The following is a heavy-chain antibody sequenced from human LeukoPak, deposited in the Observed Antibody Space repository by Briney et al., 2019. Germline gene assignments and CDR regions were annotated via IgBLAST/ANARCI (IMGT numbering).Heavy chain of an antibody. CDR2: INPSGGSK. CDR3: ARGCGVSYDFWSGYYNNWFDP. CDR1: GYTFTSYY. D-gene: IGHD3-3*01. J-gene: IGHJ5*02. Sequence: ASVTVSCKASGYTFTSYYMHWVRQAPGQGLEWMGIINPSGGSKSYEQKFQGRVTMTRDTSTSTVYMELSSLRSEDTAVYYCARGCGVSYDFWSGYYNNWFDPWGQGTLVTVSS. V-gene: IGHV1-46*01.